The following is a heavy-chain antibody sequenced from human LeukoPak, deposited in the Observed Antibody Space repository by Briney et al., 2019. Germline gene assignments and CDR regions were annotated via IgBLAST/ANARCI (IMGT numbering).Heavy chain of an antibody. V-gene: IGHV3-48*03. J-gene: IGHJ3*02. CDR2: ISSSGSTI. Sequence: PGGSLRLSYAASGFTFSSYEMNWVRQAPGKGLEWVSYISSSGSTIYYADSVKGRFTISRDNAKNSLYLQMNSLRAEDTAVYYCSKGSPAFDIWGQGTMVTVSS. CDR3: SKGSPAFDI. CDR1: GFTFSSYE.